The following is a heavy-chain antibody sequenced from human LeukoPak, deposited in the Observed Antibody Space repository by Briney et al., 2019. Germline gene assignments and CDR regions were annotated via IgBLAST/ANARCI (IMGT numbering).Heavy chain of an antibody. CDR2: IKYDGSEK. D-gene: IGHD7-27*01. CDR3: ASATGEKGGYFDY. CDR1: GFTVSSNY. Sequence: GGSLRLSCAASGFTVSSNYMSWVRQAPGKGLERVANIKYDGSEKFYVDSVKGRFTVSRDNAKNSLYLQLNSLRAEDTAVYYCASATGEKGGYFDYWGQGTLVTVSS. J-gene: IGHJ4*02. V-gene: IGHV3-7*01.